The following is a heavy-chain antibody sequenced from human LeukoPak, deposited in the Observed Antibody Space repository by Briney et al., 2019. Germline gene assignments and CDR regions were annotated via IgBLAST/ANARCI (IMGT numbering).Heavy chain of an antibody. V-gene: IGHV4-38-2*02. J-gene: IGHJ4*02. CDR1: GSGYSISGGFY. CDR3: AGQFDSSGSYFY. CDR2: IYHTGST. Sequence: SETLSLTCTVSGSGYSISGGFYWGWIRQPPGKGLEWIGSIYHTGSTYYNPSHKSRATISVDTSKNQFSLKLKFVTAADTAVYYCAGQFDSSGSYFYWGQGTLVTVSS. D-gene: IGHD3-22*01.